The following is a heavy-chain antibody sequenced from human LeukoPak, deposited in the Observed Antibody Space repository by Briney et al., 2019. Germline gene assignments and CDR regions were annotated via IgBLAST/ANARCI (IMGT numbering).Heavy chain of an antibody. Sequence: PGGSLRLSCAASGFTFSSYSMNWVRQAPGKGLEWVSSISSSSSYIYYADSVKGRFTISRDNAKNSLYLQMNSLRAEDTAVYYCARSGYYGSSGYPFDYWGQGTLVTVSS. D-gene: IGHD3-22*01. CDR3: ARSGYYGSSGYPFDY. CDR2: ISSSSSYI. CDR1: GFTFSSYS. V-gene: IGHV3-21*01. J-gene: IGHJ4*02.